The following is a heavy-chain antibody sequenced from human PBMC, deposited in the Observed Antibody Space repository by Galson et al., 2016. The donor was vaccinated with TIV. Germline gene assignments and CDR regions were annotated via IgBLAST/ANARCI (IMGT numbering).Heavy chain of an antibody. CDR2: IDWDDDK. CDR3: ARISGYYDSSGHYIPRSFDY. V-gene: IGHV2-70*11. J-gene: IGHJ4*02. Sequence: PALVKPTQTLTLTCTFSGFSLNTDGMCVNWIRQPPGKALEWLARIDWDDDKSYTSSLKTRLTISKDTSKNQVVLTMTNMDPVDTDTYYCARISGYYDSSGHYIPRSFDYWGQGTLVTVSS. CDR1: GFSLNTDGMC. D-gene: IGHD3-22*01.